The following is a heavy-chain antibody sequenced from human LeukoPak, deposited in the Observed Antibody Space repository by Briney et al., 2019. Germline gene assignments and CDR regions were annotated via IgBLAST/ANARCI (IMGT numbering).Heavy chain of an antibody. CDR3: ARDSLGSCCPPDN. CDR1: GYTFTRYG. V-gene: IGHV1-18*01. J-gene: IGHJ4*02. Sequence: ASVKVSCKTSGYTFTRYGITWVREAPGQGLEWMGWISAYTGDTIYAQKVQGRVTMTTDTSASTGYMEVRSLRSDDTAVYYCARDSLGSCCPPDNWGQGTLVTVSS. CDR2: ISAYTGDT. D-gene: IGHD3-10*01.